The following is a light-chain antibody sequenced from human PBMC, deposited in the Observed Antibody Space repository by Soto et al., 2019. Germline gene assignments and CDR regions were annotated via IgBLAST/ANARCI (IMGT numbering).Light chain of an antibody. V-gene: IGKV1-33*01. CDR2: GAS. CDR3: QQFDNFPRAIT. Sequence: DIQMTQSPSSLSASVGDRVTITCQASQDISNYLNWYQQQPGKAPRLLIYGASNLETGVPSRFSGSGSGTDFTFTISSLQPEDFATYYCQQFDNFPRAITFGQGTRLEIK. J-gene: IGKJ5*01. CDR1: QDISNY.